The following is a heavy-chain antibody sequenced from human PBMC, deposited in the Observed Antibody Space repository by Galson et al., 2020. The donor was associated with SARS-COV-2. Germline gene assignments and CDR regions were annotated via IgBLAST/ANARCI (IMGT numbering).Heavy chain of an antibody. CDR1: GFTFSSYG. Sequence: GESLKISCAASGFTFSSYGMHWVRQAPGTGLEWVAVIWYDGSNKYYADSVKGRFTISRDNSKNTLYLQMNSLRAEDTAVYYCARGGGSSWDDAFDIWGQGTMVTVSS. CDR2: IWYDGSNK. V-gene: IGHV3-33*01. CDR3: ARGGGSSWDDAFDI. J-gene: IGHJ3*02. D-gene: IGHD6-13*01.